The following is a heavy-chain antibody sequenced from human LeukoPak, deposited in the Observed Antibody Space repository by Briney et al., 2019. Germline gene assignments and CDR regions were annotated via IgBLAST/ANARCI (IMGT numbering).Heavy chain of an antibody. CDR1: GGSISSYY. J-gene: IGHJ4*02. Sequence: PSETLSLTCTVSGGSISSYYWSWIRQPAGKGLEWIGRIYTSGSTNYNPSLKSRVTMSVDTPKNQFSLKLSSVAAADTAVYYCAREHPYSSGWYYFDYWGQGTLVTVSS. D-gene: IGHD6-19*01. V-gene: IGHV4-4*07. CDR3: AREHPYSSGWYYFDY. CDR2: IYTSGST.